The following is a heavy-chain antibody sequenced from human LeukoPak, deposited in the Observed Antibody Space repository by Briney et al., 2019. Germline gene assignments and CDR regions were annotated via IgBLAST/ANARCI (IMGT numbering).Heavy chain of an antibody. D-gene: IGHD3-16*01. CDR3: VKGTTFDAFDM. CDR1: GFIFDNYA. CDR2: ISWNTGNK. V-gene: IGHV3-9*01. Sequence: PGGSPRLSCAAAGFIFDNYAMHWVRQAPGKGLEWVSRISWNTGNKDYADSVKGRFTISRDNDKNSLFLQMNSLRPEDTAFYCVKGTTFDAFDMWGQGTMVIVFS. J-gene: IGHJ3*02.